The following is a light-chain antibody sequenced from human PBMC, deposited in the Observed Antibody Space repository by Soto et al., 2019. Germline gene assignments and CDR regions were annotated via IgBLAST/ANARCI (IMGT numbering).Light chain of an antibody. J-gene: IGKJ1*01. V-gene: IGKV3-20*01. CDR2: GAS. CDR1: QRGSSSY. Sequence: ERVLIQAPGTLSFTPGESATLSCRASQRGSSSYLAWYQQKPGQAPWLLIYGASSRATGIPDRFSGSGSGTDFTLTISRLEPEDFAVYSCQQYGSAPWTFGQGTKLDIK. CDR3: QQYGSAPWT.